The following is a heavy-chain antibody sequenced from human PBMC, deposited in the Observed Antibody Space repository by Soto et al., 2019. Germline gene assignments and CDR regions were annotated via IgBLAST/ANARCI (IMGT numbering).Heavy chain of an antibody. J-gene: IGHJ4*02. CDR2: IYSSGGT. CDR1: GVSISGFY. Sequence: SETLSLTCSVSGVSISGFYWSWIRQPAGKGLEWIGRIYSSGGTNYSPSLKSRVTMSVDTSKNQFSLRLNSVTAADTAVYYCARVTPRGGAVAGPYDYRGQGTLVTASS. CDR3: ARVTPRGGAVAGPYDY. V-gene: IGHV4-4*07. D-gene: IGHD6-19*01.